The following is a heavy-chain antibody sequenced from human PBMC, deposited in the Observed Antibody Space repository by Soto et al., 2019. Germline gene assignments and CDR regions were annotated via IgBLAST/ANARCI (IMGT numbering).Heavy chain of an antibody. V-gene: IGHV3-48*02. J-gene: IGHJ6*02. Sequence: GGCLRLSCAASGFTFNTYNMNWVRQAPGKGQEWVSFISSSSKTIYYADPVKGRFTISRDNDKNSLYLQMNSLRDEDTAVYYCAVFEASGPLDVWGQGTTVTVS. CDR3: AVFEASGPLDV. CDR2: ISSSSKTI. CDR1: GFTFNTYN. D-gene: IGHD3-10*01.